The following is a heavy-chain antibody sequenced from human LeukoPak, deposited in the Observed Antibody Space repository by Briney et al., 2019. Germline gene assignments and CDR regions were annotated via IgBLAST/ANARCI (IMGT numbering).Heavy chain of an antibody. Sequence: GASVKVSCKASGYTFTSYGISWVRQAPGQGLEWMGIVNPSGGSTPYAQNFQGRVTMTRDTSTNTVYMELSSLRSEDTAVYYCARAVGATSQFDYWGQGTLVTVSS. V-gene: IGHV1-46*01. J-gene: IGHJ4*02. CDR2: VNPSGGST. CDR1: GYTFTSYG. D-gene: IGHD1-26*01. CDR3: ARAVGATSQFDY.